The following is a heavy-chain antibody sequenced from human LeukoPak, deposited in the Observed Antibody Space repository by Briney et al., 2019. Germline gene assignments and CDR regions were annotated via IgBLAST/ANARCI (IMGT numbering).Heavy chain of an antibody. CDR2: ICSSGTTI. CDR1: GFTFSSYE. J-gene: IGHJ4*02. Sequence: GGSLRLSCAVSGFTFSSYEMNWVRQAPGKGLGWVSNICSSGTTIYYADSVKGRFTISRDNAKNSLYLQMNSLRAEDTAVYYCALLAVASDFDYWGQGALVTVSP. CDR3: ALLAVASDFDY. D-gene: IGHD6-19*01. V-gene: IGHV3-48*03.